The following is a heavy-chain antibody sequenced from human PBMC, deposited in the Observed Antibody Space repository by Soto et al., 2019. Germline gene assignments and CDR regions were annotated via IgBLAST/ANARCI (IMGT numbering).Heavy chain of an antibody. CDR3: AKVDDSGSRWSAFDI. V-gene: IGHV3-9*01. J-gene: IGHJ3*02. Sequence: GGSLRLSCAASGFTFDDYAMHWVRQAPGKGLEWVSGISWNSGSIGYADSVKGRFTISRDNAKNSLYLQMNSLRAEDTALYYCAKVDDSGSRWSAFDIWGQGTMVTVSS. CDR2: ISWNSGSI. D-gene: IGHD3-10*01. CDR1: GFTFDDYA.